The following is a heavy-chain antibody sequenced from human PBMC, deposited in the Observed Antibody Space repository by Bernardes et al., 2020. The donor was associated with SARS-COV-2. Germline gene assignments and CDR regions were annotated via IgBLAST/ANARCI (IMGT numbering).Heavy chain of an antibody. D-gene: IGHD6-13*01. CDR1: GFTFRSYW. V-gene: IGHV3-74*01. CDR2: INSDGSST. J-gene: IGHJ6*02. CDR3: ARDEQLVHDYYYGMDV. Sequence: LVSSCAASGFTFRSYWMHWVRQAPGQGLVWVSRINSDGSSTSYADSVKGRFTISRDNAKNTLYLQMNSLRAEGTAVYYCARDEQLVHDYYYGMDVWGQGTTVTVSS.